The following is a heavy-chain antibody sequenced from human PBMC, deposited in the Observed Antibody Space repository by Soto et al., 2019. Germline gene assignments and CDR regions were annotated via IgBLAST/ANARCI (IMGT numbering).Heavy chain of an antibody. CDR1: GGSFSAYY. J-gene: IGHJ6*02. Sequence: PSETLSLTCAVYGGSFSAYYWSWVRQPPGKGLEWIGEIIHSESTKYNPSLKSRVTISVDTSKNQFSLKLSSVTAADTAVYYCARQRPTDGRWEFANYYVMDVWGQGTPVTVSS. V-gene: IGHV4-34*12. CDR3: ARQRPTDGRWEFANYYVMDV. D-gene: IGHD1-26*01. CDR2: IIHSEST.